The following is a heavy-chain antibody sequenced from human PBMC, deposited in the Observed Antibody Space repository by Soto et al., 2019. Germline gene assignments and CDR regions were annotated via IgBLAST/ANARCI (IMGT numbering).Heavy chain of an antibody. J-gene: IGHJ4*02. CDR3: ARRDRITMIDSPFRY. CDR2: IYYSGST. V-gene: IGHV4-31*03. Sequence: PSETLSLTCTVSGGSISSGGYYWSWIRQHPGKGLEWIGYIYYSGSTYYNPSLKSRVTISVDTSKNQFSLKLSSVTAADTAVYYCARRDRITMIDSPFRYWGQGTLVTVSS. CDR1: GGSISSGGYY. D-gene: IGHD3-22*01.